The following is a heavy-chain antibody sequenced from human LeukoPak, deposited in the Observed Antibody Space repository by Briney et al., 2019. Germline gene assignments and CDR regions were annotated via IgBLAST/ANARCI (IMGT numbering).Heavy chain of an antibody. D-gene: IGHD6-6*01. Sequence: SETLSLTCTVSGGSISSYYWSWIRQPAGKGLEWIGRIYTSGSTNYNPSLKSRVTMSVDTSKNQSSLKLSSVTAADTAVYYCARERQLVPNNWFDPWGQGTLVTVSS. CDR2: IYTSGST. CDR3: ARERQLVPNNWFDP. J-gene: IGHJ5*02. V-gene: IGHV4-4*07. CDR1: GGSISSYY.